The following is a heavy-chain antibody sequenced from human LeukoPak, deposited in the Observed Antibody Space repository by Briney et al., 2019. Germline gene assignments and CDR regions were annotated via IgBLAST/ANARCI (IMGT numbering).Heavy chain of an antibody. CDR1: GFTFSGYS. D-gene: IGHD2-2*01. J-gene: IGHJ6*02. CDR3: AGSSDVVPAAHEYYYYYGMDV. Sequence: GGSLSLSCTASGFTFSGYSMNWIRQAPGKGLEWVSSFGTRSTSIYHAGSVKGRFTISRDNAKNSLYLQMNSLRAEDTAVYYCAGSSDVVPAAHEYYYYYGMDVWGQGTTVTVS. V-gene: IGHV3-21*01. CDR2: FGTRSTSI.